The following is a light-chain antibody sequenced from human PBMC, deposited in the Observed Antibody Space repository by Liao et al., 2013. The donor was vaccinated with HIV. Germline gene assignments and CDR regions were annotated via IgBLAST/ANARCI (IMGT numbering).Light chain of an antibody. V-gene: IGLV3-25*02. J-gene: IGLJ2*01. Sequence: SYELTQPPSVSVSPGQTARITCSGDALPKQYAYWYQQKPGQAPILVIYSDGDRPSGVPERFSGSTYGNTATLTISRVEAGDEADYYCQARDSSTVVVFGGGTKLTVL. CDR3: QARDSSTVVV. CDR2: SDG. CDR1: ALPKQY.